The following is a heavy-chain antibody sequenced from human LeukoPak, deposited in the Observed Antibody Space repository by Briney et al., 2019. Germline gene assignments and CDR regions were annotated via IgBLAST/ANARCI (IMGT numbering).Heavy chain of an antibody. CDR1: GDSISSGGYY. J-gene: IGHJ4*02. CDR2: IYYNGNT. Sequence: SETLSLTCIVSGDSISSGGYYWSWIRQHPGKGLEWIGYIYYNGNTYYNPSLKSRASISIDTSRNQFSLKLTSVTAADTAVYYCARSGRGNSAGFDCWGQGTLVTVSS. D-gene: IGHD3-10*01. V-gene: IGHV4-31*03. CDR3: ARSGRGNSAGFDC.